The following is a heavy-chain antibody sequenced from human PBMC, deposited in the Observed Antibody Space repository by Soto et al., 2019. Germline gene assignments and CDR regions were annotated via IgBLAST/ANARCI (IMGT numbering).Heavy chain of an antibody. CDR3: AIYYGSGSYPER. CDR2: IYYSGSA. J-gene: IGHJ4*02. Sequence: PSETLSLTCTVSGGSISSSSYYWGWIRQPPGKGLEWIGSIYYSGSAYYNPSLKSRVTISVDTSKNQFSLKLSSVAAADTAVYYCAIYYGSGSYPERWGQGTLVTVSS. CDR1: GGSISSSSYY. V-gene: IGHV4-39*01. D-gene: IGHD3-10*01.